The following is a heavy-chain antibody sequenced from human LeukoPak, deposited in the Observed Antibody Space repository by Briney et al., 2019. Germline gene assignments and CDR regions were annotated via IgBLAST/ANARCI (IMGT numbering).Heavy chain of an antibody. CDR3: AREKIVPAAIYGMSFDY. J-gene: IGHJ4*02. D-gene: IGHD2-2*01. Sequence: PGGSLRLSCAASGFTFDDYGMSWVRQAPGKGLEWVSGIKWNGGSTGYADSVKDRFIISRDNAKNSLYLQMNSLRAEDTAVYYCAREKIVPAAIYGMSFDYWGQGTLVTVSS. V-gene: IGHV3-20*04. CDR2: IKWNGGST. CDR1: GFTFDDYG.